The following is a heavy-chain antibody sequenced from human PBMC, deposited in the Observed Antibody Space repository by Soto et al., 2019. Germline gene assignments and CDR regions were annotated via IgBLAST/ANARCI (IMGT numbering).Heavy chain of an antibody. CDR1: GGSISSSSYY. Sequence: SETLSLTCTVSGGSISSSSYYWGWIRQPPGKGLEWIGSIYYSGSTYYNPSLKSRVTISVDTSKNQFSLKLSSVTAADTAVYYCARYRRSYYYDSSGYSPPPDAFDIWGQGTMVTVSS. J-gene: IGHJ3*02. CDR2: IYYSGST. CDR3: ARYRRSYYYDSSGYSPPPDAFDI. D-gene: IGHD3-22*01. V-gene: IGHV4-39*07.